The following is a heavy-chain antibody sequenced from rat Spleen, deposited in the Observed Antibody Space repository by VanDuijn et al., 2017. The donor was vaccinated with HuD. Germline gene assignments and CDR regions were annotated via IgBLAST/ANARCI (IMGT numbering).Heavy chain of an antibody. CDR3: VRRQFGGGYVMDA. D-gene: IGHD4-3*01. Sequence: EVQLVESGGGLVQPGRSMKLSCAASGFTFSNYYMAWVRQAPTKGLEWVASINTGGGNTYYRGSVKGRFTISRDNAKSTLYLQMDSLRSEDTATYYCVRRQFGGGYVMDAWGQGASVTVSS. J-gene: IGHJ4*01. CDR2: INTGGGNT. CDR1: GFTFSNYY. V-gene: IGHV5-25*01.